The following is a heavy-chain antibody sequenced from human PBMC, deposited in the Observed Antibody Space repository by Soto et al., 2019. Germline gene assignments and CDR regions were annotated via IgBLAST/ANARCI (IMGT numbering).Heavy chain of an antibody. D-gene: IGHD6-19*01. J-gene: IGHJ4*02. V-gene: IGHV3-23*01. CDR1: VFTFSSFA. CDR3: AKDRPIDSSGWFHDY. Sequence: PGGSLRLSCAASVFTFSSFAMSWVRQAPGKGLEWVSAISVSGGSTYYADSVRGRFTISRDNSRNTLYLQMNSLRADDTAIYYCAKDRPIDSSGWFHDYWGQGTLVTVSS. CDR2: ISVSGGST.